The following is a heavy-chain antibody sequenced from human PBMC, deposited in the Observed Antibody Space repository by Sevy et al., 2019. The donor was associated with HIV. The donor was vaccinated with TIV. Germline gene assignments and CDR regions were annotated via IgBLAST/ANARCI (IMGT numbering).Heavy chain of an antibody. D-gene: IGHD2-21*01. CDR3: ARHWGGSDAFDM. J-gene: IGHJ3*02. CDR2: IYFGGST. Sequence: SETLSLTCSVSGASISGFYWSRLRQPPGKGLECIGYIYFGGSTNYNPSLQSRVTISVDTSKNQFSLKLNSVTAADTAMYYCARHWGGSDAFDMWGQGTMVTVSS. CDR1: GASISGFY. V-gene: IGHV4-59*08.